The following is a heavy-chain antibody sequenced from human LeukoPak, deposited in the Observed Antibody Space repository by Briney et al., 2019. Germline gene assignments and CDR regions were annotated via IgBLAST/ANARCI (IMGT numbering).Heavy chain of an antibody. J-gene: IGHJ4*02. V-gene: IGHV3-48*04. Sequence: GGSLRLSCAASGFTFSNYGMNWVRQAPGKGLEWVSYISGRTSTIYYADSVKGRFTISRDNAKKSLYLQMASLRAEDTAVYYCARDAEGYASTWYYDYWGQGTLVTVSS. CDR3: ARDAEGYASTWYYDY. CDR2: ISGRTSTI. CDR1: GFTFSNYG. D-gene: IGHD6-13*01.